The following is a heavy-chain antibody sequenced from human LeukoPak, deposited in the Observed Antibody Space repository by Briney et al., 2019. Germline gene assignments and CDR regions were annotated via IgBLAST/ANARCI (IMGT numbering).Heavy chain of an antibody. D-gene: IGHD2-15*01. CDR2: ISAYNGKT. CDR3: AREGYCSGGSCYLGYYYYGMDV. V-gene: IGHV1-18*01. CDR1: GYTFTSYG. J-gene: IGHJ6*02. Sequence: GASVKVSCKASGYTFTSYGISWVRQAPGQGLEWMGWISAYNGKTNYAQKLQGRVTMTTDTSTSTAYMELRSLRSDDTAVYYCAREGYCSGGSCYLGYYYYGMDVWGQGTAVTVSS.